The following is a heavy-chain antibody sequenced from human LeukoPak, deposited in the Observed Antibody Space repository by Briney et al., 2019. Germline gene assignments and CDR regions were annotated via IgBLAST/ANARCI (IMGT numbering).Heavy chain of an antibody. J-gene: IGHJ4*02. D-gene: IGHD7-27*01. CDR3: AKDSSNWALDY. V-gene: IGHV3-30*02. CDR2: IRYDASDT. Sequence: PGGSLRLSCAASGFGFSTYGMHWVRQTPGKGLEWVAFIRYDASDTYYADSVEGRFSVSRDNFKNTLYLQVNTLRAEDTAVYYCAKDSSNWALDYWGQGTLVTVSS. CDR1: GFGFSTYG.